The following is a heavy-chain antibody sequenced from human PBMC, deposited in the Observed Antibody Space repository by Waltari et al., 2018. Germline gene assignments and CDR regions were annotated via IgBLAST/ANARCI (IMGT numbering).Heavy chain of an antibody. V-gene: IGHV3-7*04. D-gene: IGHD6-19*01. CDR3: ARGAVSASRSALDI. CDR1: GFTFRCPG. J-gene: IGHJ3*02. Sequence: EVQLVESGGGWVQPGGSLRRSCAASGFTFRCPGMTWVGQAPGKGLEWVANIKEDGSEKSYVDSVKGRFTISSDNAKNSVYVDMNSLRAEDTAVYYCARGAVSASRSALDIWGQGTMVTVSS. CDR2: IKEDGSEK.